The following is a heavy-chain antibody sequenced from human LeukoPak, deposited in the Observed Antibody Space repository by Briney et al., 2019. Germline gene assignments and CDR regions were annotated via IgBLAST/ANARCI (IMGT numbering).Heavy chain of an antibody. D-gene: IGHD3-22*01. V-gene: IGHV1-69*04. CDR1: GGTFSSYA. Sequence: GASVKVSCKASGGTFSSYAISWVRQAPGQGLGWMGRIIPILGIANYAQKFQGRVTITADKSTSTAYMELSSLRSEDTAVYYCAREVTMIVVVTPFPMDVWGQGTLVTVSS. CDR2: IIPILGIA. J-gene: IGHJ4*02. CDR3: AREVTMIVVVTPFPMDV.